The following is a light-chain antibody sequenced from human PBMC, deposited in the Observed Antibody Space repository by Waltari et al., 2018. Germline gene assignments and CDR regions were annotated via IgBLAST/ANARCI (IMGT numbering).Light chain of an antibody. V-gene: IGLV2-11*01. CDR3: CSYAGSYTWV. CDR2: DVT. J-gene: IGLJ3*02. Sequence: QSALTQPRSVSGSPGQSFSISCTGTSRDVGGYNYFSWYQQHPGKAPTFMIYDVTKRPSGVPDRFSGSKSDNTASLTISGLQPEDEADYYCCSYAGSYTWVFGGGTKLTVL. CDR1: SRDVGGYNY.